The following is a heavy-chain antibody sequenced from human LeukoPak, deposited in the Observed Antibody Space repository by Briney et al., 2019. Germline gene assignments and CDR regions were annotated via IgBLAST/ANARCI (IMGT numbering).Heavy chain of an antibody. CDR3: ARVRYGDYFDY. D-gene: IGHD4-17*01. Sequence: GGSLRLSCAASGFTFSSYWMSWVRQAPGKGLEWVANIKQDGSEKYYVDSVKGRFTISRDNAKNSLYLQTNSLRAEDTAVYYCARVRYGDYFDYWGQGTLVTVSS. J-gene: IGHJ4*02. CDR2: IKQDGSEK. CDR1: GFTFSSYW. V-gene: IGHV3-7*01.